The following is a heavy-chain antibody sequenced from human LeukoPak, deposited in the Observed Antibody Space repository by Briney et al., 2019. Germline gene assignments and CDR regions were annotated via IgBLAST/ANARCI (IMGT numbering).Heavy chain of an antibody. J-gene: IGHJ4*02. CDR3: AKGDTVAGTFDY. Sequence: PSETLSLTCTVSGGSISSYYWSWIRQPPGKGLEWIGYIYYSGSTNYNPSLKSRVTISVDTSNNQFSLKLSSVTAADTAVYYCAKGDTVAGTFDYWGQGTLVTVSS. V-gene: IGHV4-59*01. CDR1: GGSISSYY. D-gene: IGHD6-19*01. CDR2: IYYSGST.